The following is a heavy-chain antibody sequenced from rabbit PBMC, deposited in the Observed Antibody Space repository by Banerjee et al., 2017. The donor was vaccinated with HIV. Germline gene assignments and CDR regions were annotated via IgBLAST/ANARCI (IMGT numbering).Heavy chain of an antibody. CDR2: IHNGDGST. CDR3: ASNFNL. V-gene: IGHV1S47*01. CDR1: GFDFSRNA. Sequence: QQQLEESGGGLVKPGGTLTLTCKASGFDFSRNAMCWVRQAPGKGPEWIACIHNGDGSTDYASWVNGRFTISKTSSTTVTLQLNSLTAADTATYFCASNFNLWGPGTLVTVS. J-gene: IGHJ4*01.